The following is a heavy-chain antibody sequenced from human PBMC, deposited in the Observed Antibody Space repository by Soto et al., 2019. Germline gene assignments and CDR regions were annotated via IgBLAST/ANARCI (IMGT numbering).Heavy chain of an antibody. Sequence: SETLSLTCTVSGYSIRNGYYWGWIRQPPGKGLEWIGTIYHSGSTYYNPSLKSRVTISVDASENHFSLKLSSVTAEDTAVYYCARTVRRWFDPWGQGTLVTVSS. CDR3: ARTVRRWFDP. D-gene: IGHD4-4*01. CDR1: GYSIRNGYY. J-gene: IGHJ5*02. CDR2: IYHSGST. V-gene: IGHV4-38-2*02.